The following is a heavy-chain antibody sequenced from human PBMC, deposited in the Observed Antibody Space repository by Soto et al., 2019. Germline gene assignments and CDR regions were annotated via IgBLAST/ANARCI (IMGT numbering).Heavy chain of an antibody. J-gene: IGHJ5*02. CDR2: IYYSGST. V-gene: IGHV4-59*01. Sequence: ASETLSLTCTASGGSISSYYWSWIRQPPGKGLEWIGYIYYSGSTNYNPSLKSRVTISVDTSKNQFSLKLSSVTAADTAVYYCAREVKQLVHAYNWFDPWGQGTLVTVSS. CDR3: AREVKQLVHAYNWFDP. CDR1: GGSISSYY. D-gene: IGHD6-6*01.